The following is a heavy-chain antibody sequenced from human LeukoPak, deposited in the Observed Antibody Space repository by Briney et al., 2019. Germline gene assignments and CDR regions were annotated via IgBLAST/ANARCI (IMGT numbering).Heavy chain of an antibody. V-gene: IGHV3-23*01. J-gene: IGHJ4*02. CDR3: AKNKGVSGPRPNYFDY. CDR2: ISNSGEIT. D-gene: IGHD6-13*01. CDR1: GVTFSDYG. Sequence: GGSLRLSCEVSGVTFSDYGMSWVRRTAGKGLEWVSGISNSGEITFYADSVKGRFTISRDNSKNILHLQMVSLRAEDSALYYCAKNKGVSGPRPNYFDYWGQGTLVTVSS.